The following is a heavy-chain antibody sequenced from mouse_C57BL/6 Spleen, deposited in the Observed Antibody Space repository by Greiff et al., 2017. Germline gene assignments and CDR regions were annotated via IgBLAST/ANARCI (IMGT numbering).Heavy chain of an antibody. CDR2: INPNYGTT. J-gene: IGHJ3*01. D-gene: IGHD2-4*01. Sequence: EVPLQQSGPELVKPGASVKISCKASGYSFPDYNMNWLKQSNGKSLEWIGVINPNYGTTSYNQKFKGKATLTVDQSSSSAYMHLNRLTSEDSAVYYCARENYYDDGGFAYWGQGTLVTVSA. V-gene: IGHV1-39*01. CDR3: ARENYYDDGGFAY. CDR1: GYSFPDYN.